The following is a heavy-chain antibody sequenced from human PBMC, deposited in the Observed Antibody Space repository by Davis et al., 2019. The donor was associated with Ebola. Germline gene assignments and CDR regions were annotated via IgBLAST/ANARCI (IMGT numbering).Heavy chain of an antibody. V-gene: IGHV3-7*01. CDR1: GFTFSSYW. J-gene: IGHJ4*02. Sequence: GESLKISCAASGFTFSSYWMSWVRQAPGKGLEWVANIKQDGSEKYYVDSVKGRFTISRDNAKNSLYLQMNSLRAEDTAVYYCARFYSGNYFDYWGQGTPVTVSS. CDR3: ARFYSGNYFDY. CDR2: IKQDGSEK. D-gene: IGHD1-26*01.